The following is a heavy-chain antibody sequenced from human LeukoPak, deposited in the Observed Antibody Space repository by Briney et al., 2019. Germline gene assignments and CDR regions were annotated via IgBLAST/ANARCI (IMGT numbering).Heavy chain of an antibody. CDR2: INPNSGGT. V-gene: IGHV1-2*02. CDR3: ARVLRFLECRWFDP. Sequence: GASVKVSRKASGYTFTGYYMHWVRQAPGQGLEWMGWINPNSGGTNYAQKFQGRVTMTRDTSISTAYMELSRLRSDDTAVYYCARVLRFLECRWFDPWGKGTLVTVSS. J-gene: IGHJ5*02. D-gene: IGHD3-3*01. CDR1: GYTFTGYY.